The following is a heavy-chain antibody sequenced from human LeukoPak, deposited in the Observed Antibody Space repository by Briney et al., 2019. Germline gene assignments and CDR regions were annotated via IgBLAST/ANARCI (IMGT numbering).Heavy chain of an antibody. CDR1: GGSISSGSYY. CDR3: ASPDLVGGDAFDI. CDR2: IHTSGST. D-gene: IGHD2-8*02. J-gene: IGHJ3*02. Sequence: SQTLSLTCTVSGGSISSGSYYWSWIRQPAGKGLEWIGRIHTSGSTNYNPSLKSRVTISVDTSKNQFSLKLSSVTAADTAVYYCASPDLVGGDAFDIWGQGTMVTVSS. V-gene: IGHV4-61*02.